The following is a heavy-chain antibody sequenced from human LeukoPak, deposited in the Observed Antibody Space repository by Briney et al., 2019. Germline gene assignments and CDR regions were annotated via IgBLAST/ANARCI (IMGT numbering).Heavy chain of an antibody. Sequence: SETLSLTCTVSGGSISSSNWWSWVRQPPGKGLEWIGEIYHSGSTNYNPSLKSRATISVDKSKNQFSLKLSSVTAADTAVYYCARRYYGPNYFDYWGQGTLVTVSS. V-gene: IGHV4-4*02. D-gene: IGHD4/OR15-4a*01. CDR3: ARRYYGPNYFDY. CDR2: IYHSGST. CDR1: GGSISSSNW. J-gene: IGHJ4*02.